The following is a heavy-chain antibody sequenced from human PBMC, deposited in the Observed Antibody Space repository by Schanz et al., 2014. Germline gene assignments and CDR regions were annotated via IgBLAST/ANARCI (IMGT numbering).Heavy chain of an antibody. Sequence: VQLVQSGAEVKKPGSSVKVSCKASGGTFSSFGINWVRQAPGQGLEWMGRIIPSLGLAKYEQKFQDKVTITADTSTTTAYMELSSLRSEDTAVYYCARGYGDSPTDFWGQGTLVTVSS. CDR2: IIPSLGLA. D-gene: IGHD4-17*01. CDR3: ARGYGDSPTDF. V-gene: IGHV1-69*04. CDR1: GGTFSSFG. J-gene: IGHJ4*02.